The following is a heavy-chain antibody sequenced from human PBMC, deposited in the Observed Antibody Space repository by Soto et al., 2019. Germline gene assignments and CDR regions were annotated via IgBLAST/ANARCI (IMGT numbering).Heavy chain of an antibody. D-gene: IGHD3-22*01. J-gene: IGHJ4*02. CDR1: GFTFSSYA. CDR3: ARDQTYYYDSSGLDY. Sequence: PGGSLRLSCAASGFTFSSYAISWVRQAPGKGLEWVSAISGSGGSTYYADSVKGRFTISRDNSKNTLYLQMNSLRAEDTAVYYCARDQTYYYDSSGLDYWGQGTLVTVSS. CDR2: ISGSGGST. V-gene: IGHV3-23*01.